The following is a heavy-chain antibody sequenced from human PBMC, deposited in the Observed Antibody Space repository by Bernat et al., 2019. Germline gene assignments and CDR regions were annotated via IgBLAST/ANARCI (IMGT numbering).Heavy chain of an antibody. Sequence: QVQLVESGGGVVQPGGSLRLSCAASGFTFRNYGMHWGRQTPTKGLERVAFTRYDGDNKYYLDSGKGRFTISRDNSKNTLYLQMNSLRTEDTAVYYCAKDGSRVIQLGEFGTLGMDVLGQGTTVTVSS. CDR1: GFTFRNYG. V-gene: IGHV3-30*02. CDR2: TRYDGDNK. CDR3: AKDGSRVIQLGEFGTLGMDV. D-gene: IGHD3-16*01. J-gene: IGHJ6*02.